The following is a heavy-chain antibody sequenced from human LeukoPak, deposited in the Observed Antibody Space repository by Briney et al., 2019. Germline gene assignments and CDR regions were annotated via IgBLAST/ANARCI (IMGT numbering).Heavy chain of an antibody. J-gene: IGHJ4*02. V-gene: IGHV1-2*02. CDR2: INPNSGAT. D-gene: IGHD5-12*01. CDR3: ARDHNSRGYSGYDSSFDY. CDR1: GYTFTGYY. Sequence: ASVRVSCKASGYTFTGYYIHWVRQAPGQGLEWMGWINPNSGATKFAQKFQGRVTMTSDTSISTVYMELSRLRSDDTAVYYCARDHNSRGYSGYDSSFDYWGQGTLVTVSS.